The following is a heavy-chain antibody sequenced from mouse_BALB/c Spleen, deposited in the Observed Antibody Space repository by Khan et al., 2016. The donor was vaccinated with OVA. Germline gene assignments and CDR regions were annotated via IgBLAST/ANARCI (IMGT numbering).Heavy chain of an antibody. J-gene: IGHJ2*01. Sequence: EMQLQQSGAELVKSGATVKLSCTASGLYINNTYMHWLKQWPAQGLEWIGGIDPPNGNTKYNPKFQGKATITADTSYNPAYLQLSSLTSEDTAVYYCARMAREWGQGTTLTVSS. CDR3: ARMARE. V-gene: IGHV14-3*02. CDR2: IDPPNGNT. CDR1: GLYINNTY.